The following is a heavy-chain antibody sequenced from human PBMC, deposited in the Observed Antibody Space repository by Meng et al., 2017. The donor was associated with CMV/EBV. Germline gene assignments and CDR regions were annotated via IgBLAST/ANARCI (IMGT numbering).Heavy chain of an antibody. V-gene: IGHV3-73*01. J-gene: IGHJ4*02. D-gene: IGHD2-2*01. CDR3: VAPSCSSTNCYAADF. CDR2: IRNKANNYAT. Sequence: GESLKISCAASGFTFSDSTMHWVRQAPGKGLEWVGHIRNKANNYATAYAASVIGRFTNSRDDSSSTTYLQLSSVKADDTAVYYCVAPSCSSTNCYAADFWGQGTLVTVSS. CDR1: GFTFSDST.